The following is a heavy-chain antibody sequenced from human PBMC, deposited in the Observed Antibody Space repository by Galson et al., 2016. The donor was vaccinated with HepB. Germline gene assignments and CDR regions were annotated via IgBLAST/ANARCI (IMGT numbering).Heavy chain of an antibody. Sequence: EPLSLTCTVSGGSISSSGFYWGWIRQPPGKGLEWIASIYYSGSTYYNPSLKSRVTISVGTSKNQFSLKLSSVTAADTAVYYCARRSITTMHVWGQGTTVTVSS. D-gene: IGHD3-22*01. CDR3: ARRSITTMHV. CDR2: IYYSGST. V-gene: IGHV4-39*01. J-gene: IGHJ6*02. CDR1: GGSISSSGFY.